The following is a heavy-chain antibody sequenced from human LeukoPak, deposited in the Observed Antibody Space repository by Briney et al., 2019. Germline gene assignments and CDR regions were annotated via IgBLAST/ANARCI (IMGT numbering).Heavy chain of an antibody. J-gene: IGHJ3*02. V-gene: IGHV6-1*01. CDR1: GASVSSNSAA. D-gene: IGHD3-16*01. CDR2: TYSSSKWYS. CDR3: ARGGSGGRAFDI. Sequence: SQTLSLTCTISGASVSSNSAAWNWIRQSPSRGLEWLGRTYSSSKWYSDSAVYVKSRITINPDPSKNQFSLQLNSVPPEDTAVHYCARGGSGGRAFDIWGQGTMVTVSS.